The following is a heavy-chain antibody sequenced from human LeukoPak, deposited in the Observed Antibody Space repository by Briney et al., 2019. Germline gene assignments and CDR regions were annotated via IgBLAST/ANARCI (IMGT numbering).Heavy chain of an antibody. CDR3: ASRSGVGATPGDYYMDV. CDR1: GGTFSSYV. D-gene: IGHD1-26*01. CDR2: IIPIFGTA. J-gene: IGHJ6*03. Sequence: SVKVSCKASGGTFSSYVISWVRQAPGQGLEWMGGIIPIFGTANYAQKFQGRVTITTDESTSTAYMELSSLRSEDTAVYYCASRSGVGATPGDYYMDVWGKGTAVTVSS. V-gene: IGHV1-69*05.